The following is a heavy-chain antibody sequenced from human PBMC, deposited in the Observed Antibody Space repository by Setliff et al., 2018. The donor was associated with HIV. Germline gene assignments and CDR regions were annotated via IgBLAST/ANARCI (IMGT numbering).Heavy chain of an antibody. D-gene: IGHD3-22*01. CDR2: LSHSGRT. CDR1: GASVGTTFHY. CDR3: ARDRHYYHSGAYGGSRDSFDF. J-gene: IGHJ3*01. V-gene: IGHV4-39*02. Sequence: SETLSLTCTVSGASVGTTFHYWAWIRQAPGKGLEWIGSLSHSGRTYYNPSLESRLSFSIDPSKHRVSLILTSVTAADTAVYYCARDRHYYHSGAYGGSRDSFDFWGQGTMVTVSS.